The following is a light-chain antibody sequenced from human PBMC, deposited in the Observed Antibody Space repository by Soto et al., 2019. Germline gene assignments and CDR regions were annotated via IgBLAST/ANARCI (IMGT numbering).Light chain of an antibody. CDR3: QQSYTTPWT. J-gene: IGKJ1*01. V-gene: IGKV1-39*01. Sequence: DIQMTQSPSSLSASVGDRVSITCRAGQSISYYLNWFQQKPGKAPNLLIYGASTLHIGVPSRFSSSGSGTNFTLTINSLQPEDFAAYYCQQSYTTPWTFGLGTKVDVK. CDR1: QSISYY. CDR2: GAS.